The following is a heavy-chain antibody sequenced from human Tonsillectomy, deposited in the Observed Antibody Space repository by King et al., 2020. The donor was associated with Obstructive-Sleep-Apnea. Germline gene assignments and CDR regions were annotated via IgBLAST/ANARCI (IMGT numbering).Heavy chain of an antibody. CDR3: ARDMSAYDSTSPAY. Sequence: QVQLVQSGAEVKKPGASVKVSCKASGYTFTGYYIHWVRQAPGQGLEWMGWISPNSGAPKYAHKFQDRVTMTRDTSIRTAYMDLSRLRSDDTAIYYCARDMSAYDSTSPAYWGQGTLVTVAS. CDR1: GYTFTGYY. V-gene: IGHV1-2*07. CDR2: ISPNSGAP. D-gene: IGHD3-10*01. J-gene: IGHJ4*02.